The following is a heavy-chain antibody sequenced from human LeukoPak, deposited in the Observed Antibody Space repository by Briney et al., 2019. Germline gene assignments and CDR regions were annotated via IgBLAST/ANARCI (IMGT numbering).Heavy chain of an antibody. CDR1: GFTFSSYG. V-gene: IGHV3-33*01. CDR2: IWYDGSNK. Sequence: GGSLRLSCAASGFTFSSYGMHWVRQAPGKGLEWVAVIWYDGSNKYCADSVKGRFTISRDNSKNTLYLQMNSLRAEDTAVYYCARAWSSSWPYYFDYWGQGTLVTVPS. CDR3: ARAWSSSWPYYFDY. D-gene: IGHD6-13*01. J-gene: IGHJ4*02.